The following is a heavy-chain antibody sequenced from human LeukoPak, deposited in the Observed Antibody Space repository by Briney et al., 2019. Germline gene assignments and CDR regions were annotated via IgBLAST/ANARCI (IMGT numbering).Heavy chain of an antibody. Sequence: PSETLSLTCTVSGGSISSYYWSWIRQPPGKGLEWIGYIYYSGSTNYNPSLRSRVTISVDTSKNQFSLDLRSVTAADTAVYNCARGPHYHDSSGYSPSYSYAMDVWGQGTTVTVSS. CDR3: ARGPHYHDSSGYSPSYSYAMDV. CDR2: IYYSGST. D-gene: IGHD3-22*01. V-gene: IGHV4-59*01. J-gene: IGHJ6*02. CDR1: GGSISSYY.